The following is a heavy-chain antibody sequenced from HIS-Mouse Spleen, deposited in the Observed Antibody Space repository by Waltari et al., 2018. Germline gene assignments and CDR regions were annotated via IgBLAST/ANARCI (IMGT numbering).Heavy chain of an antibody. CDR2: IYYSGSP. D-gene: IGHD3-16*01. V-gene: IGHV4-59*01. J-gene: IGHJ4*02. CDR3: ARDMGSAGGGIDY. Sequence: QVQLQESGPGLVKPSETLSLTCTVSGGSISSYYWSWIRLPPGKGLEWIGYIYYSGSPNYNPSLKSRVTISVDTSKNQFSLKLSSVTAADTAVYYCARDMGSAGGGIDYWGQGTLVTVSS. CDR1: GGSISSYY.